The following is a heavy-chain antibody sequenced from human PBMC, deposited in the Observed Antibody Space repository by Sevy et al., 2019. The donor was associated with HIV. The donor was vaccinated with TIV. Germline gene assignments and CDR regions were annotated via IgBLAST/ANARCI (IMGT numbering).Heavy chain of an antibody. D-gene: IGHD3-16*02. Sequence: GGSLRLSCAASGFTFSSYAMSWVRQAPGKGLEWVSAISGSGGSTYDADSVKGRFTISRDNSKNTLYLQMNSLRAEDTAVYYCAKDKGGYDYIWGSYRFASDIRGQGTMVTVSS. V-gene: IGHV3-23*01. J-gene: IGHJ3*02. CDR1: GFTFSSYA. CDR3: AKDKGGYDYIWGSYRFASDI. CDR2: ISGSGGST.